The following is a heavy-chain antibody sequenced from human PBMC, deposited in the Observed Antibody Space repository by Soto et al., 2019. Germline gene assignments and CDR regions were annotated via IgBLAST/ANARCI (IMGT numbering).Heavy chain of an antibody. CDR1: GGTFSSYA. J-gene: IGHJ6*02. D-gene: IGHD6-19*01. CDR2: IIPIFGTA. CDR3: ASHINKWLVPGVDYYYYYGMDV. V-gene: IGHV1-69*06. Sequence: SVKVSCKASGGTFSSYAISWVRQAPGQGLEWMGGIIPIFGTANYAQKFQGRVTITADKSTSTAYMELSSLRSEDTAVYYCASHINKWLVPGVDYYYYYGMDVWGQGTTVTVSS.